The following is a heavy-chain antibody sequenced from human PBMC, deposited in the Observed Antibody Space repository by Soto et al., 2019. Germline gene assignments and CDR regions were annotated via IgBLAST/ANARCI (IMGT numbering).Heavy chain of an antibody. D-gene: IGHD3-3*01. V-gene: IGHV4-59*01. Sequence: SETLSLTCTVSGGSISSYYWSWIRQPPGKGLEWIGYIYYSGSTNYNPSLKSRVTISVDTSKNQFSLKLSSVTAADTAVYYCARGGLYDFWSGYYGLDYYYYMDVWGKGTTVTVSS. CDR2: IYYSGST. CDR3: ARGGLYDFWSGYYGLDYYYYMDV. J-gene: IGHJ6*03. CDR1: GGSISSYY.